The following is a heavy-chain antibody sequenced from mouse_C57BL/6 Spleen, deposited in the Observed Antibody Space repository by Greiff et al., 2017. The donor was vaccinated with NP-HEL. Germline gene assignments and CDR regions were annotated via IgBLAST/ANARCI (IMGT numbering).Heavy chain of an antibody. D-gene: IGHD1-1*01. V-gene: IGHV1-64*01. CDR1: GYTFTSYC. CDR3: ASYGSSFTFAY. J-gene: IGHJ3*01. CDR2: IHPNSGST. Sequence: VQLQQPGAELVKPGASVKLSCKASGYTFTSYCMHWVKQRPGQGLEWIGMIHPNSGSTNYNEKFKSKATLTVDKSSSTAYMQLSSLTSEDAAVYYCASYGSSFTFAYWGQGTLVTVSA.